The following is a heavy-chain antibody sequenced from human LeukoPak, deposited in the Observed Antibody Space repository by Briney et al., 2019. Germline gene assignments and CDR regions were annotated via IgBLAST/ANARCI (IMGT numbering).Heavy chain of an antibody. D-gene: IGHD3-10*01. J-gene: IGHJ6*03. V-gene: IGHV4-34*01. Sequence: SETLSLTCAVYGGSFSGYHWTWIRQPPGKGLEWIGSIYYSGSTYYNPSLKSRVTISVDTSKNQFSLKLSSVTAADTAVYYCARHADFVLLWFGELFQGHYYYYMDVWGKGTTVTITS. CDR3: ARHADFVLLWFGELFQGHYYYYMDV. CDR1: GGSFSGYH. CDR2: IYYSGST.